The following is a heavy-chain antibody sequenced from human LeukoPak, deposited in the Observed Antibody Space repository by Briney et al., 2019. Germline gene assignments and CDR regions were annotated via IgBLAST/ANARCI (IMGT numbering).Heavy chain of an antibody. J-gene: IGHJ4*02. CDR3: ARDLGGRDRYNYCFDY. V-gene: IGHV4-59*01. Sequence: NPSETLSLTCTVSGGSFSSYYWSWIRQPPGKGLEWIGYIYYSGSTNYNPSPKSRVTISVDTSKNQTPLKMSSVTSWAKDVYYCARDLGGRDRYNYCFDYWGQGTLVTVSS. CDR2: IYYSGST. D-gene: IGHD5-24*01. CDR1: GGSFSSYY.